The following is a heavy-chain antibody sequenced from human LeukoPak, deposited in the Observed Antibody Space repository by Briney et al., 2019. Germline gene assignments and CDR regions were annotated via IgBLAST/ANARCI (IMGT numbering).Heavy chain of an antibody. CDR2: IIPIFGTA. J-gene: IGHJ3*02. CDR1: GGTFSSYA. CDR3: AREGPAKDDAFDI. V-gene: IGHV1-69*05. Sequence: SVKVSCKASGGTFSSYAISWVRQAPGQGLEWMGRIIPIFGTANYAQTFQGRVTMTRDMSTSTVYMELSSLRSEDTAVYNSAREGPAKDDAFDIWGQGTMVTVSS.